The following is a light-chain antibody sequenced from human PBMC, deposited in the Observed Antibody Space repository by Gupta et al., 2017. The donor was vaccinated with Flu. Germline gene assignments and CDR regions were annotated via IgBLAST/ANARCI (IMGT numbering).Light chain of an antibody. J-gene: IGLJ2*01. CDR2: SNN. Sequence: RNSNIGSNAVKWYQQLAGTAPNLLIYSNNQRPSGAHHRFSGYKFGTSAPLAISGLESEDEADYYCAAWDNSLNGPVFGGGTKLTVL. V-gene: IGLV1-44*01. CDR1: NSNIGSNA. CDR3: AAWDNSLNGPV.